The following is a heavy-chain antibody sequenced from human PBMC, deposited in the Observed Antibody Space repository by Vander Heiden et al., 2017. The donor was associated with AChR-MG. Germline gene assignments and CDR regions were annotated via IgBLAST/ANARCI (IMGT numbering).Heavy chain of an antibody. CDR1: GGSFSGYS. V-gene: IGHV4-34*01. Sequence: QVQLQQWGAGLLKPSETLSLTCAVYGGSFSGYSWRWIRRPPGTGMGWIGKINHSESTNYNPSLKSRVSISVDTSKNQFSLKLSSVTAADTAVYYCARGSLRSFAWSPKDWFDPWGQGTLVTVSS. J-gene: IGHJ5*02. D-gene: IGHD3-9*01. CDR3: ARGSLRSFAWSPKDWFDP. CDR2: INHSEST.